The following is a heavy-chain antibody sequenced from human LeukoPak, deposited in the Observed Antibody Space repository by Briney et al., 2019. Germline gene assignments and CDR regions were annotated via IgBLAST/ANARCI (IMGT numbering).Heavy chain of an antibody. V-gene: IGHV5-51*01. J-gene: IGHJ3*02. CDR2: IYPGDSDT. Sequence: GASLKISCKGSGYSFTSYWIGWVRQMPGKGLEWMGIIYPGDSDTRYSPSFQGQVTISADKSISTAYLQWSSLKASDTAMYYCARHRMGGGSSNAFDIWGQGTMVTVSS. CDR1: GYSFTSYW. CDR3: ARHRMGGGSSNAFDI. D-gene: IGHD1-26*01.